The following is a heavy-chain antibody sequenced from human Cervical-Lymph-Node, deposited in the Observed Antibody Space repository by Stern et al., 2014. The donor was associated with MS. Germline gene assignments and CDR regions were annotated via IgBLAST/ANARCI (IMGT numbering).Heavy chain of an antibody. CDR3: AKDMVAAGYSSSWYVDY. CDR2: IRGSGGST. Sequence: EVQLLESGGGLEQPGGSLRLSCEPSGFTFSSYAMSWVRRPQGKGREWASAIRGSGGSTYYADSVKGRFTISRDNSKNTLYLQMNSLRAEDTAVYYCAKDMVAAGYSSSWYVDYWGQGTLVTVSS. J-gene: IGHJ4*02. V-gene: IGHV3-23*01. D-gene: IGHD6-13*01. CDR1: GFTFSSYA.